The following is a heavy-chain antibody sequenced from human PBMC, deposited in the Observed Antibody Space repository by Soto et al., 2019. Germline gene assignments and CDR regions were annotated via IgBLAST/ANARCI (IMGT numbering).Heavy chain of an antibody. D-gene: IGHD3-3*02. CDR1: GYTLTELS. Sequence: ASVKVSCKVSGYTLTELSMHWVRQAPGKGLEWMGGFDPEDGETIYAQKFQGRVTMTEDTSTDTAYMELSSLRSDDTAVYYCARDISPLPYRGATDYWGQGTLVTVSS. CDR3: ARDISPLPYRGATDY. CDR2: FDPEDGET. J-gene: IGHJ4*02. V-gene: IGHV1-24*01.